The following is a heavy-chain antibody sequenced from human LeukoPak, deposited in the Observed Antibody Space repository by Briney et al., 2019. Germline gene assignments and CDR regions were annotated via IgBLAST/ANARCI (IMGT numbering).Heavy chain of an antibody. Sequence: SETLSLTCAVSGGSISSYYWSWIRQPPGKGLEWIGYIYYSGSTNYNPSLKSRVTISVDTSKNQFSLKLSSVTAADTAVYYCARVKRGYSLYYMDVWGKGTTVTVSS. CDR2: IYYSGST. CDR1: GGSISSYY. D-gene: IGHD5-18*01. V-gene: IGHV4-59*01. CDR3: ARVKRGYSLYYMDV. J-gene: IGHJ6*03.